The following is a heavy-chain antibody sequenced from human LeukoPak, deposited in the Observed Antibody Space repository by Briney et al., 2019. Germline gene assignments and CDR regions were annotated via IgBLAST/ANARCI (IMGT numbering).Heavy chain of an antibody. J-gene: IGHJ4*02. CDR3: TTLTVASNFDY. V-gene: IGHV3-48*03. CDR2: ISSSGTTT. D-gene: IGHD6-19*01. Sequence: GGSLRLSCAASGFSFSVYEMHWVRQAPGKGLEWISDISSSGTTTYYADSVKGRFTISRDNAKNSLYLQMNSLRAEEMAVYYSTTLTVASNFDYWGQGSLVTVSS. CDR1: GFSFSVYE.